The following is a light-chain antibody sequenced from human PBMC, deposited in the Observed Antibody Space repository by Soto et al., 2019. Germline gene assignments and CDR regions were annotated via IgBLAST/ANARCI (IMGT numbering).Light chain of an antibody. CDR2: GAS. CDR1: XTISPY. CDR3: QQSYSTLALT. J-gene: IGKJ4*01. V-gene: IGKV1-39*01. Sequence: DIQMTQSPSSLSASVGXXVXITCRASXTISPYLNWYQQKPGKAPKLLIYGASTLQSGVPSRFSGSGSGADFTLTISSLQPEDFATYYCQQSYSTLALTFGGGTKVEIK.